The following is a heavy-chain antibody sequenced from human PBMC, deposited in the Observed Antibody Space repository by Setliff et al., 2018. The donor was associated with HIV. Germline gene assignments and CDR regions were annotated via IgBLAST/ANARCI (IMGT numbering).Heavy chain of an antibody. V-gene: IGHV5-51*01. CDR3: VIRKAGSGGSRPIDY. J-gene: IGHJ4*02. CDR2: IYPGDSNT. D-gene: IGHD6-19*01. Sequence: GESLKISCKGSGYSFSSYSIAWVRQLPGKGLEWMGIIYPGDSNTRYSPSFEGQVSMTRNTSITTAYMDLSSLTSEDTAVYYCVIRKAGSGGSRPIDYWGQGTPVTVSS. CDR1: GYSFSSYS.